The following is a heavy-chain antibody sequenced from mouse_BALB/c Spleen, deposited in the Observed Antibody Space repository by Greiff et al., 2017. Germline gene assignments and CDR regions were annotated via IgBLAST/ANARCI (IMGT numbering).Heavy chain of an antibody. J-gene: IGHJ2*01. CDR2: IDPSDSYT. Sequence: QVQLQQPGAELVKPGASVKMSCKASGYTFTSYWMHWVKQRPGQGLEWIGVIDPSDSYTSYNQKFKGKATLTVDTSSSTAYMQLSSLTSEDSAVYYCTRSVLRGNYFDDWGQGTTLTVSS. V-gene: IGHV1S127*01. CDR1: GYTFTSYW. CDR3: TRSVLRGNYFDD. D-gene: IGHD1-1*01.